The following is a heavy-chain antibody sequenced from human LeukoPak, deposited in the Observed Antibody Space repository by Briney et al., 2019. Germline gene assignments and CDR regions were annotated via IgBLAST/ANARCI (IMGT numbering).Heavy chain of an antibody. D-gene: IGHD2-21*02. CDR3: ARAGRLSGAGNYYYGMDV. CDR2: ICTAGDP. V-gene: IGHV3-13*05. CDR1: GFTFSSYD. Sequence: GGSLRLSCAASGFTFSSYDMHWVRQATGKGLEWVSAICTAGDPYYPGSVKGRFTISRENAKNSLYLQMNSLRAGDTAVYYCARAGRLSGAGNYYYGMDVWGQGTTVTVSS. J-gene: IGHJ6*02.